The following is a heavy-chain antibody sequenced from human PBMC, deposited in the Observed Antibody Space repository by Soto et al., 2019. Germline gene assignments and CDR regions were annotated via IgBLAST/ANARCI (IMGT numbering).Heavy chain of an antibody. CDR1: GGSVSSGIYY. J-gene: IGHJ4*02. CDR2: IYYSGST. CDR3: ARAKLGGVRYFDY. V-gene: IGHV4-61*01. Sequence: SETLSLTCTVSGGSVSSGIYYGSWIRQPPGKGLEWIGYIYYSGSTNYNPSLKSRVTISVDTSKNQFSLKLSSVTAADTSVYYCARAKLGGVRYFDYWGQGTLVTVSS. D-gene: IGHD3-3*01.